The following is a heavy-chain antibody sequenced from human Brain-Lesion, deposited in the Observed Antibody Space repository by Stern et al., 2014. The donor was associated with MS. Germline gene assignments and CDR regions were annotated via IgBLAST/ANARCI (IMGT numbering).Heavy chain of an antibody. Sequence: QVQLVQSGPGLVKPSETLSLTCTVSGGSISSSTYYWAWIRQPPGKGLEWIGNIYYSGFTYYNPSPKSLVTISVDMSKNQFSLKLSSVTAADTAIYYCARHDSVPRPSQLYSARDRGPGYFDYWGQGTLVTVSS. D-gene: IGHD1-26*01. CDR1: GGSISSSTYY. J-gene: IGHJ4*02. CDR2: IYYSGFT. V-gene: IGHV4-39*01. CDR3: ARHDSVPRPSQLYSARDRGPGYFDY.